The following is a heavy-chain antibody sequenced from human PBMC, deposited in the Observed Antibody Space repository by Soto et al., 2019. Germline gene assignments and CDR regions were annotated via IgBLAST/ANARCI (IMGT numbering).Heavy chain of an antibody. CDR2: IIPIFGTA. V-gene: IGHV1-69*13. Sequence: ASVNVSCKASGGTFSSYAISWVRQAPGQGLEWMGGIIPIFGTANYAQKFQGRVTITADESTSTAYMELSSLRSEDTAVYYCARTRVYSNYVVYYGMDVWGQGTTVTVSS. D-gene: IGHD4-4*01. CDR3: ARTRVYSNYVVYYGMDV. J-gene: IGHJ6*02. CDR1: GGTFSSYA.